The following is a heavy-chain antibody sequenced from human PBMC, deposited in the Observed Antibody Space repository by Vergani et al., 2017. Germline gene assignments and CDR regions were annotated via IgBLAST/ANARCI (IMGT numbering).Heavy chain of an antibody. CDR1: ANSFTNYW. CDR2: INPIDSKI. CDR3: TRHVPCGDGACLHVDH. J-gene: IGHJ4*02. D-gene: IGHD2-21*01. V-gene: IGHV5-51*01. Sequence: EVQLVQSGAEVKKPGESLKISCQGSANSFTNYWIAWVRQMSGKGLQWMGNINPIDSKIAYSPSFRGQAIMSLDKSLTTAYLQWRSLKASDTAIYYCTRHVPCGDGACLHVDHWGQGTQVTVSS.